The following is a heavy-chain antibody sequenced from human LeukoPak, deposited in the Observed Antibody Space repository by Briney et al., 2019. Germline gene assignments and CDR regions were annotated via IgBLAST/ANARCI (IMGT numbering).Heavy chain of an antibody. J-gene: IGHJ5*02. CDR2: INHSGST. Sequence: SETLSFTCAVYGGSFSGYYWSWIRQPPGKGLEWIGEINHSGSTNYNPSLKSRVTISVDTSKNQFSLKLSSVTAADTAVYYCARGRRWFGELKRGIWFDPWGQGTLVTVSS. CDR1: GGSFSGYY. V-gene: IGHV4-34*01. CDR3: ARGRRWFGELKRGIWFDP. D-gene: IGHD3-10*01.